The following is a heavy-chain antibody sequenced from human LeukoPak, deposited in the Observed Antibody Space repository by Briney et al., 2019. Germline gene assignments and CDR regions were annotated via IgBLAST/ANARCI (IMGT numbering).Heavy chain of an antibody. CDR3: ARGLDVGYSSSWCGY. CDR2: INHSGST. CDR1: GGSFSGYY. J-gene: IGHJ4*02. D-gene: IGHD6-13*01. V-gene: IGHV4-34*01. Sequence: PSETLSLTCAVYGGSFSGYYWSWIRQPPGKGLEWIGEINHSGSTNYNPSLKSRATISVDTSKNQFSLKLSSVTAADTAVYYCARGLDVGYSSSWCGYWGQGTLVTVSS.